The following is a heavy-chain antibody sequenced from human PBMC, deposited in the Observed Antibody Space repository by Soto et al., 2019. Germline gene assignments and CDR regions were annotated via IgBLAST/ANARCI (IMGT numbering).Heavy chain of an antibody. CDR3: ARDRGLDGDYVGYFDY. CDR1: GGSISSYY. V-gene: IGHV4-59*01. D-gene: IGHD4-17*01. J-gene: IGHJ4*02. CDR2: IYYSGST. Sequence: QVQLQESGPGLVKPSETLSLTCTVSGGSISSYYWSWIRQPPVKGLEWIGYIYYSGSTNYNPSLKSRVTISVDTSTNQFSLKLSSVTAADTAVYYCARDRGLDGDYVGYFDYWGQGTLVTVSS.